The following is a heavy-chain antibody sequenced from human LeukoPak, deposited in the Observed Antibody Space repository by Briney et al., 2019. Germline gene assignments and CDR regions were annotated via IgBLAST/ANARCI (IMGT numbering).Heavy chain of an antibody. V-gene: IGHV1-2*04. CDR3: ARGSTYSSGPDY. CDR2: INPNSGGT. Sequence: GASVKVSCKASGYTFTSYDINWVRQATGQGLEWMGWINPNSGGTNYAQKFQGWVTMTRDTSISTAYMELSRLRSDDTAVYYCARGSTYSSGPDYWGQGTLVTVSS. J-gene: IGHJ4*02. CDR1: GYTFTSYD. D-gene: IGHD6-19*01.